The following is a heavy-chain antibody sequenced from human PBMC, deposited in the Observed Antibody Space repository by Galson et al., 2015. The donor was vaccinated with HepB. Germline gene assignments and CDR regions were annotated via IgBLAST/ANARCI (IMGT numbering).Heavy chain of an antibody. CDR2: IYYSGST. J-gene: IGHJ4*02. CDR1: GGSIRSYY. D-gene: IGHD3-22*01. CDR3: AGPTMLVRSSSYYLPEN. V-gene: IGHV4-59*01. Sequence: SETLSLTCTVSGGSIRSYYWSWIRQPPGKGLEWIGYIYYSGSTNYSPSLKSRVTISVDTSKNQFSLKLSSVTAADTAVYYCAGPTMLVRSSSYYLPENWGQGTLVTVSS.